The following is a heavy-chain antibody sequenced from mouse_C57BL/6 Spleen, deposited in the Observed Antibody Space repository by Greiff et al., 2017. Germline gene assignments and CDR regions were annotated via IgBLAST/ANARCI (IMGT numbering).Heavy chain of an antibody. CDR1: GYTFTSYG. CDR2: IYPRSGNT. D-gene: IGHD1-1*01. CDR3: ARSITTVVAHFDV. J-gene: IGHJ1*03. Sequence: QVQLKESGAELARPGASVKLSCKASGYTFTSYGLSWVKQRTGQGLEWIGEIYPRSGNTYYNEKFKGKATLTADKSSSTAYMELRSLTSEDSAVYFCARSITTVVAHFDVWGTGTTVTVSS. V-gene: IGHV1-81*01.